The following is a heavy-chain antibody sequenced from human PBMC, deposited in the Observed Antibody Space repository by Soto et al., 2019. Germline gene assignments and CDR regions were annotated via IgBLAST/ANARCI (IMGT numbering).Heavy chain of an antibody. D-gene: IGHD6-19*01. J-gene: IGHJ4*02. Sequence: WGSLLLVSAVSEFTFSDYYVSWIRQAPGKGLEWLSYISRSGTTIYYADSVNGRFTISRDNAKNSLYLQVNSLRAEDTAVYYCAREVAEDYFDIWGQGTLVTVS. CDR3: AREVAEDYFDI. V-gene: IGHV3-11*01. CDR1: EFTFSDYY. CDR2: ISRSGTTI.